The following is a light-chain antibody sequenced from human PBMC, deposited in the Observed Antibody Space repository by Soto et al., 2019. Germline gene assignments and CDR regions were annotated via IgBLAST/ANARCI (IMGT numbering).Light chain of an antibody. CDR2: GAS. Sequence: EVVMTQSPATLSVNPGERVTLSCRSSQSVADNLAWFQQKPGQGPRLLIYGASTRPTGIPARFSGSGSETDFTLTISSLRSEDSAVYHCQQYNNWPITFGQGTRLEI. V-gene: IGKV3-15*01. CDR3: QQYNNWPIT. CDR1: QSVADN. J-gene: IGKJ5*01.